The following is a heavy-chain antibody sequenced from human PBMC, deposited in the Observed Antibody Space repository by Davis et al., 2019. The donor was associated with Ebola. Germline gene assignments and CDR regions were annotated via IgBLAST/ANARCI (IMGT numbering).Heavy chain of an antibody. V-gene: IGHV3-30*03. D-gene: IGHD2-21*01. CDR3: AYCGGDCYSPFDY. Sequence: GESLKISCAASGFTFSSYGMHWVRQAPGKGLEWVAVISYDGSNKYYADSVKGRFTISRDNSKNTLYLQMNSLRAEDTAVYYCAYCGGDCYSPFDYWGQGALVTVSS. CDR1: GFTFSSYG. J-gene: IGHJ4*02. CDR2: ISYDGSNK.